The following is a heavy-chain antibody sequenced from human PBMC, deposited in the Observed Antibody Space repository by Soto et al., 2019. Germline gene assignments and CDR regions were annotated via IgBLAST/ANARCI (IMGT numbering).Heavy chain of an antibody. CDR2: ISSSSKYT. CDR3: ASGGGSYCGGDCYDDAFDI. V-gene: IGHV3-11*03. D-gene: IGHD2-21*02. Sequence: GGSLRLSCAASGFTFSDYYMSWIRQAPGKGLEWVSYISSSSKYTNYADSVKGRFTISRDNAKNSLYLQMNSLRAEDTAVYYCASGGGSYCGGDCYDDAFDIWGQGTMVTVSS. CDR1: GFTFSDYY. J-gene: IGHJ3*02.